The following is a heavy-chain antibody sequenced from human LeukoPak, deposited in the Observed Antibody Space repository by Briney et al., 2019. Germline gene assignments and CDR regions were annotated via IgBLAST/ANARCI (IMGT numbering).Heavy chain of an antibody. D-gene: IGHD3-22*01. CDR3: APNPPYYYDSSGWLGY. J-gene: IGHJ4*02. Sequence: SVKVSCKASGVTFSSYAISWVRQAPGQGLEWMGRIIPILGIANYAQKFQGRVTITADKSTSTAYMELSSLRSEDTAVYYCAPNPPYYYDSSGWLGYWGQGTLVTVSS. CDR2: IIPILGIA. V-gene: IGHV1-69*04. CDR1: GVTFSSYA.